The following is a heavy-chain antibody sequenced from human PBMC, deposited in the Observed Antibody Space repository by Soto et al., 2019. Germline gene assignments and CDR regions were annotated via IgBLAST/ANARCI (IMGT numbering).Heavy chain of an antibody. CDR2: ISSSSTI. D-gene: IGHD3-9*01. CDR3: ARVVRYPPRFDY. J-gene: IGHJ4*02. Sequence: GSLRLSCAASGFTFSSYSMNWVRQAPGKGLEWVSYISSSSTIYYADSVKGRFTISRDNAKNSLYLQMNSLRAEDTAVYYCARVVRYPPRFDYWGQGTLVTVSS. V-gene: IGHV3-48*01. CDR1: GFTFSSYS.